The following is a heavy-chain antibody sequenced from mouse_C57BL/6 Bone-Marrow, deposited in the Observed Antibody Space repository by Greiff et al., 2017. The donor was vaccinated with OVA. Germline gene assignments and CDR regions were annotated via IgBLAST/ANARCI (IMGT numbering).Heavy chain of an antibody. CDR1: GFSLSTSHMG. CDR3: AQIDDGYYLYFDV. Sequence: QVTLKESGPGILQPSQTLSLTCSFSGFSLSTSHMGIGWIRQPSGKGLEWLAHIWWNDDKYYNQSLKSRITISKATTINQVVLKSTIVDTADTATYYCAQIDDGYYLYFDVWGTGTTVTVSS. CDR2: IWWNDDK. V-gene: IGHV8-5*01. J-gene: IGHJ1*03. D-gene: IGHD2-3*01.